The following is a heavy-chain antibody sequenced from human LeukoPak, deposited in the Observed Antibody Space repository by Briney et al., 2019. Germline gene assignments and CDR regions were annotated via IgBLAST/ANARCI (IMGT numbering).Heavy chain of an antibody. CDR2: IKQDGSEK. V-gene: IGHV3-7*03. CDR3: TGRYYYDSSGRAFDI. D-gene: IGHD3-22*01. J-gene: IGHJ3*02. CDR1: GFTFSSYW. Sequence: GGSLRLSCAVSGFTFSSYWMSWVRQAPGKGLEWVANIKQDGSEKYYVDSVKGRFAISRDNAKNSLYLQMNSLRAEDTALYYCTGRYYYDSSGRAFDIWGQGTMVTVSS.